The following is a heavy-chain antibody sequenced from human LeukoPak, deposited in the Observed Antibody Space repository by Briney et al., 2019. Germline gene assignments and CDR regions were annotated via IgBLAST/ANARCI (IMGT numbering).Heavy chain of an antibody. CDR1: EFTFSSYW. Sequence: GSLRLSCGASEFTFSSYWMSWVRQAPGKGLGWVANIKFGGSERCVVDSVKGRFTISRDDAKNSLYLQMNSLRVDDTAVYYCSSGSYSFDYWGQGTLVTVSS. D-gene: IGHD1-26*01. J-gene: IGHJ4*02. CDR2: IKFGGSER. V-gene: IGHV3-7*01. CDR3: SSGSYSFDY.